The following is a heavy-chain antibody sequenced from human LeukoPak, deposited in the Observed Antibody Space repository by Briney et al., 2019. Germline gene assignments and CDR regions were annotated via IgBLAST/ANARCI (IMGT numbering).Heavy chain of an antibody. J-gene: IGHJ4*02. CDR1: GFTFSSYA. CDR2: ISYDGSLK. V-gene: IGHV3-30-3*02. D-gene: IGHD6-19*01. CDR3: AKLKYSSGWYIDY. Sequence: GGSLRLSCAASGFTFSSYAMHWVRQAPGKGLEWMAVISYDGSLKYYADSVKGRFTISRDNSKNTLYLQMNSLRAEDTAVYYCAKLKYSSGWYIDYWGQGTLVTVSS.